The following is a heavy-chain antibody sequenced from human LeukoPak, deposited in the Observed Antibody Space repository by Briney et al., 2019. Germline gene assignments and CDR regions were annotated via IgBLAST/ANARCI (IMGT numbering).Heavy chain of an antibody. J-gene: IGHJ4*02. Sequence: GGSLRLSCAASGFTFSSYEMNWVRQAPGKGLEWVSVIYSGGSTYYADSVKGRFTISRDNSKNTLYLQMNSLRAEDTAVYYCARGSSYYDILTGYLDYWGQGTLVTVSS. CDR1: GFTFSSYE. D-gene: IGHD3-9*01. CDR3: ARGSSYYDILTGYLDY. V-gene: IGHV3-66*01. CDR2: IYSGGST.